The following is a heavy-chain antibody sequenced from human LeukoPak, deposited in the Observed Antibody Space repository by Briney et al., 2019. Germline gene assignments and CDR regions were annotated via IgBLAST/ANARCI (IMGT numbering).Heavy chain of an antibody. CDR2: NVPIFATI. CDR1: GGIFSSYA. V-gene: IGHV1-69*05. Sequence: SVKVSCKTSGGIFSSYAIAWVRQAPGQGLEWMGANVPIFATIYYAQNFQGRVTITTDESTSTAYMELSSLRSEDTAVYYCASPDYYDSSGYSPAYFFWWGQGTLVTVSS. CDR3: ASPDYYDSSGYSPAYFFW. D-gene: IGHD3-22*01. J-gene: IGHJ1*01.